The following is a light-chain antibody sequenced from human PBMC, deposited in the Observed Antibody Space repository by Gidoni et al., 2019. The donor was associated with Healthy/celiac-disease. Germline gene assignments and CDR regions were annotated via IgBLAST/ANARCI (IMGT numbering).Light chain of an antibody. CDR3: QQRSNWPPLA. J-gene: IGKJ4*01. CDR2: DAS. V-gene: IGKV3-11*01. CDR1: QSVSSY. Sequence: EIVLTQSPATLSLSPGERATLYCRASQSVSSYFAWYQQKPGQAPRPLIYDASNRATGIPARFSGSGSGTDFTLTISSLEPEDFAVFYCQQRSNWPPLAFGGGTKVEIK.